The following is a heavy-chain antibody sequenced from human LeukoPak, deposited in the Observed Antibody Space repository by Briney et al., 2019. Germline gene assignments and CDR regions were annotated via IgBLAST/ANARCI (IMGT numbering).Heavy chain of an antibody. J-gene: IGHJ5*02. Sequence: KPSETLSLTCTVSGGSISSYYWSWIRQPPGKGLEWIGSIYYSGSTNYNPSLKSRVTISVDTSKNQFSLKLSSVTAADTAVYYCARADYSSGWNDWFDPWGQGTLVTVSS. CDR3: ARADYSSGWNDWFDP. CDR2: IYYSGST. D-gene: IGHD6-19*01. V-gene: IGHV4-59*01. CDR1: GGSISSYY.